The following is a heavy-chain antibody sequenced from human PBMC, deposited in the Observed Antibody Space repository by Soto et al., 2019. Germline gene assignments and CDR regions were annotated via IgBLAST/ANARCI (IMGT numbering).Heavy chain of an antibody. CDR2: IYYSGST. D-gene: IGHD1-26*01. CDR3: ARPSGSYLYYFDY. CDR1: GGSISSSSYY. Sequence: SETLSLTCTASGGSISSSSYYWGWIRQPPGKGLEWIGSIYYSGSTYYNPSLKSRGTISVDTSKNQFSLKLSSVTAADTAVYYCARPSGSYLYYFDYWGQGTLVTVSS. V-gene: IGHV4-39*01. J-gene: IGHJ4*02.